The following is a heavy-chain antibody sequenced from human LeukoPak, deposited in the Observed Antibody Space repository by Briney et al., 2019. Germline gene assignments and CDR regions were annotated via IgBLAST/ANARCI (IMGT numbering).Heavy chain of an antibody. V-gene: IGHV3-30*18. CDR2: ISYDGSNK. D-gene: IGHD3-10*01. CDR1: GFTFSSYG. Sequence: GGSLRLSCAASGFTFSSYGMHWVRQAPGKGLEWVAVISYDGSNKYYADSVKGRFTISRDNSKNTLYLQMDSLRAEDTAVYYCAEDLQFWELAATKNDYWGQGTLVTVSS. J-gene: IGHJ4*02. CDR3: AEDLQFWELAATKNDY.